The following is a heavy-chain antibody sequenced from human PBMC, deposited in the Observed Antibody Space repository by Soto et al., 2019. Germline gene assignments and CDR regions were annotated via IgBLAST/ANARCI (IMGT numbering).Heavy chain of an antibody. D-gene: IGHD2-2*01. CDR3: GRVGLRYCSRTSCSPG. Sequence: PAETLSLTCAVYGGSFTHDYWTWIRQTPGKGLEWIGEINHSGSTNYNPSLKSRVTISVDTSNNHSSHKLTSVTAADTAVFYCGRVGLRYCSRTSCSPGWGQGTLVTVSS. J-gene: IGHJ4*02. CDR2: INHSGST. CDR1: GGSFTHDY. V-gene: IGHV4-34*01.